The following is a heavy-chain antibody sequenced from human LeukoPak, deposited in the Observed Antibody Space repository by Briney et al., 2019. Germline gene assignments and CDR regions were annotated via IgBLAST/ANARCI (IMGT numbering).Heavy chain of an antibody. CDR1: GFTFSSYA. Sequence: GGTLRLSCAASGFTFSSYAMNWVRQAPGKGLEWVSSINGSGGSTYYADSVKGRFTISRDNSKNTLYLHMNSLRAEDTAVYYCAKPAETDAFDIWGQGTMVTVSS. CDR3: AKPAETDAFDI. CDR2: INGSGGST. J-gene: IGHJ3*02. V-gene: IGHV3-23*01.